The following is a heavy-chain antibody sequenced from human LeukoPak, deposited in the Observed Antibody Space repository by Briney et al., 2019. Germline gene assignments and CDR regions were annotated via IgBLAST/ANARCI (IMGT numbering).Heavy chain of an antibody. CDR3: ARDLGYCSSTSCYGEDY. J-gene: IGHJ4*02. Sequence: GGSLRLSCAASGFTFSSYSMNWVRQAPGKGLEWASSIDFTSRYIYNADSVKGRFTTSRDNAKNSLYLQMNSLRAEDTAVYYCARDLGYCSSTSCYGEDYWGQGTLVTVSS. CDR1: GFTFSSYS. CDR2: IDFTSRYI. V-gene: IGHV3-21*01. D-gene: IGHD2-2*01.